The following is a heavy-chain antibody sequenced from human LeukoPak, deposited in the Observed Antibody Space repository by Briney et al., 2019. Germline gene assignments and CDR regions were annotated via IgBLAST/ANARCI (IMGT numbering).Heavy chain of an antibody. CDR1: GFTFSSYS. V-gene: IGHV3-48*04. D-gene: IGHD6-13*01. Sequence: GGSLRLSCAASGFTFSSYSMNWVRQAPGKGLVWVSYISSSSSSTIYYADSVKGRFTISRDNAKNSQYLQMNSLRAEDTAVYYCARDRIAAAGINWFDPWGQGTLVTVSS. J-gene: IGHJ5*02. CDR3: ARDRIAAAGINWFDP. CDR2: ISSSSSSTI.